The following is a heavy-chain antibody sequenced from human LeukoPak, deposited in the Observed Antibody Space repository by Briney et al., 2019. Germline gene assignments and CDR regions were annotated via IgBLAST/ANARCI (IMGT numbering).Heavy chain of an antibody. D-gene: IGHD1-26*01. CDR3: ARRGGDSGGYYAAYFDY. J-gene: IGHJ4*02. V-gene: IGHV3-23*01. CDR2: ISSTGGST. CDR1: GFTFSSHA. Sequence: GGSLRLSCAASGFTFSSHAMNWVRQAPGRGLEWVAIISSTGGSTYYTDSVKGRFTISRDNSKNTLYLQVNSLRAEDTAVYYCARRGGDSGGYYAAYFDYWGQGTLVTVSS.